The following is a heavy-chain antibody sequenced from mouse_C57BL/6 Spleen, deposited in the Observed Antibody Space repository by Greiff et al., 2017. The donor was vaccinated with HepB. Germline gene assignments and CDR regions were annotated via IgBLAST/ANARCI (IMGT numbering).Heavy chain of an antibody. CDR2: IDPSDSYT. CDR3: ASRFFDY. Sequence: QVQLKQPGAELVKPGASVKLSCKASGYTFTSYWMQWVKQRPGQGLEWIGEIDPSDSYTNYNQKFKGKATLTVDTSSSTAYMQLSSLTSEDSAVYYWASRFFDYWGQGTTLTVSS. CDR1: GYTFTSYW. J-gene: IGHJ2*01. V-gene: IGHV1-50*01.